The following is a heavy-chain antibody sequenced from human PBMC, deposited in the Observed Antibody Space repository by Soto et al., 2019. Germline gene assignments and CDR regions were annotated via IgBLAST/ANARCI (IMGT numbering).Heavy chain of an antibody. CDR3: ARLKGYCSGGSCYSPYYYYGMDV. Sequence: SETVSLTCTVSGGSISSSSYYWGWIRQPPGKGLEWIGSIYYSGSTYYNPSLKSRVTISVDTSKNQFSLKLSSVTAADTAVYYCARLKGYCSGGSCYSPYYYYGMDVWGQGTTVTVSS. D-gene: IGHD2-15*01. J-gene: IGHJ6*02. CDR1: GGSISSSSYY. V-gene: IGHV4-39*01. CDR2: IYYSGST.